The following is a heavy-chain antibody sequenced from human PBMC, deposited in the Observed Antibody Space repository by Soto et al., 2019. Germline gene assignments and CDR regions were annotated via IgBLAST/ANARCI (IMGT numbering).Heavy chain of an antibody. CDR3: ARGGARGKIDP. CDR1: GGSISSYY. D-gene: IGHD3-10*01. CDR2: IYYSGST. Sequence: ASETLSLTCTVSGGSISSYYWSWIRQPPGKGLEWIGYIYYSGSTNYNPSLKSRVTISVDTSKNQFSLKLSSVTAADTAVYYCARGGARGKIDPWGQGTLVTVSS. V-gene: IGHV4-59*01. J-gene: IGHJ5*02.